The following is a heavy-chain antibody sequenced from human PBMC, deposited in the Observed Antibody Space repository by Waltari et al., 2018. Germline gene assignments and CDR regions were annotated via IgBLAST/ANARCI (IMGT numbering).Heavy chain of an antibody. Sequence: QVQLQESGPGLVKPSGTLSVTCTVSAASMSASYWWSWVRQPPGKGLEWMGRIHSSGRSTDNPSLESRVTVAIDTSSNQFTLKVTSATAADTAVYYCARDRGRGLFLDSWGQGTLVTVSP. CDR1: AASMSASYW. CDR2: IHSSGRS. D-gene: IGHD2-15*01. V-gene: IGHV4-4*02. CDR3: ARDRGRGLFLDS. J-gene: IGHJ4*02.